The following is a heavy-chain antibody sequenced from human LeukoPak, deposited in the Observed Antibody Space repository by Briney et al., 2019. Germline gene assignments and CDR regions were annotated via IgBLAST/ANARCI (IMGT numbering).Heavy chain of an antibody. CDR2: IYYSGST. CDR3: ARDRWVQKSAVVVPAVSFDS. J-gene: IGHJ4*02. D-gene: IGHD2-2*01. Sequence: SETLSLTCTVSGGSISSYYWSWIRQPPGKGLEWIGYIYYSGSTNYNPSLKSRVTISVDTSKNQFSLKLSSVTAADTAVYYCARDRWVQKSAVVVPAVSFDSWGQGTLVTVSS. CDR1: GGSISSYY. V-gene: IGHV4-59*12.